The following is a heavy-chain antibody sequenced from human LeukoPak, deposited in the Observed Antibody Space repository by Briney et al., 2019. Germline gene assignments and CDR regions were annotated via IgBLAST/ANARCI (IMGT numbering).Heavy chain of an antibody. CDR1: GYTFSGFG. CDR2: ISYDGSKK. J-gene: IGHJ6*02. CDR3: AKPLGYCSSTTCSEAPYYYYGMDV. Sequence: GRSLRLSCAASGYTFSGFGMHWVRQAPGKGLEWVASISYDGSKKYYADSVKGRFTISRDNSKNTLYLQMNSLRAEDTAVYYCAKPLGYCSSTTCSEAPYYYYGMDVWGQGTTVTVSS. V-gene: IGHV3-30*18. D-gene: IGHD2-2*01.